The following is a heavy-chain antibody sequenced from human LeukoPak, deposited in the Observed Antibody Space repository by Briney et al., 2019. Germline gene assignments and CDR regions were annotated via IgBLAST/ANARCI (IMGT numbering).Heavy chain of an antibody. CDR1: GFSFSSYA. Sequence: PGGALRLSCAASGFSFSSYALHWVRQAPGKGLEWGAAVSFDGKIQYYADSVQGRFTVSRDDSKNSIFLQMSSLTADDTAVYYCAKARGYSGYDYFDYWGRGALVTVSS. CDR3: AKARGYSGYDYFDY. V-gene: IGHV3-30*15. CDR2: VSFDGKIQ. D-gene: IGHD5-12*01. J-gene: IGHJ4*01.